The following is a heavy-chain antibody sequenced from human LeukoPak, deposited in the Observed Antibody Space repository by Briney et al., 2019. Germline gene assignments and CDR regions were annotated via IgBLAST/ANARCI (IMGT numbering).Heavy chain of an antibody. Sequence: SVKVSCKTSGGTFNNSAISWVRQAPGQGLEWLGGIMPLFGTAGYAQKFQGRVTITKDESTRTVYLELTSLTSDDAAVYYCARDRKGITMVRGVIHNWFDPWGQGTLVTVSS. V-gene: IGHV1-69*05. J-gene: IGHJ5*02. CDR3: ARDRKGITMVRGVIHNWFDP. D-gene: IGHD3-10*01. CDR2: IMPLFGTA. CDR1: GGTFNNSA.